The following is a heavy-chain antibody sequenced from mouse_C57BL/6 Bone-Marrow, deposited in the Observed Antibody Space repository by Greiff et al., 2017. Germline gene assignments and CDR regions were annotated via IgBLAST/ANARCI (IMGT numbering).Heavy chain of an antibody. CDR1: GYTFTDYE. CDR2: IDPETGGT. D-gene: IGHD2-4*01. CDR3: ARSYDYDDYTMDY. V-gene: IGHV1-15*01. J-gene: IGHJ4*01. Sequence: QVQLKESGAELVRPGASVTLSCKASGYTFTDYEMHWVKQTPVHGLEWIGAIDPETGGTAYNQKFKGKAILTADKSSSTAYMELRSLTSEDSAVYYCARSYDYDDYTMDYWGQGTSVTVSS.